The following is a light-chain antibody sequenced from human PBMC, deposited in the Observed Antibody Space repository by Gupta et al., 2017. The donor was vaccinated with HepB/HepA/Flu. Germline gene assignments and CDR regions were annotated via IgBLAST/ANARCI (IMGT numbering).Light chain of an antibody. Sequence: QSVLTQPPSVSGPPGQRVTISCSGRTAKIGVNVVNLYQHVTGAAPNLLLYGNDQRLLGGPPRGSFSKSGTSTSTAISGLQSEDEATDYCEAWEDTGNGFWVFGGGTKVTVL. J-gene: IGLJ3*02. V-gene: IGLV1-44*01. CDR1: TAKIGVNV. CDR3: EAWEDTGNGFWV. CDR2: GND.